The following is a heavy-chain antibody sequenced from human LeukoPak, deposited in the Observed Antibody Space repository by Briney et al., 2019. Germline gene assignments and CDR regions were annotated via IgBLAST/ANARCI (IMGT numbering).Heavy chain of an antibody. CDR3: ARDVGYERFDY. V-gene: IGHV4-30-2*01. CDR1: GGSISSGGYY. D-gene: IGHD5-12*01. Sequence: PSETLSLTCTVSGGSISSGGYYWSWIRQPPGKGLEWIWYIYHSGSTYYNPSLKSRVTISVDRSKNQFSLRLSSVTAADTAVYYCARDVGYERFDYWGQGTLVAVSS. CDR2: IYHSGST. J-gene: IGHJ4*02.